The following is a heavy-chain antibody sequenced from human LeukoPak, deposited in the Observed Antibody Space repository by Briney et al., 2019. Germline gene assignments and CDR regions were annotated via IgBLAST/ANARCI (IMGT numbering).Heavy chain of an antibody. CDR1: GYTFTSYG. J-gene: IGHJ4*02. D-gene: IGHD1-26*01. CDR2: ISAYNGNT. V-gene: IGHV1-18*01. Sequence: ASAKVSCKASGYTFTSYGISWVRQAPGQGLEWMGWISAYNGNTNYAQKLQGRVTMTTDTSTSTAYMELRSLRSDDTAVYYCARDSQRWYSGSWPVALRLWGQGTLVTVSS. CDR3: ARDSQRWYSGSWPVALRL.